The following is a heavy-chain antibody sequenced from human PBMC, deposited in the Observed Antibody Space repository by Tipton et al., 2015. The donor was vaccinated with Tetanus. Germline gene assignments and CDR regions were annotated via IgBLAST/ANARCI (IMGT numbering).Heavy chain of an antibody. CDR2: ITPIFGTT. D-gene: IGHD1-14*01. V-gene: IGHV1-69*01. CDR1: GGTFTNYA. Sequence: QLVQSGAEMKKPGSSVKVSCKASGGTFTNYALSWARQAPGQGLEWVGGITPIFGTTNSAPKFQGRVTITADESTNTAYMELSSLRSEDTAVYYCVRAPNRISRAYDYWGQGTQIIVSS. J-gene: IGHJ4*02. CDR3: VRAPNRISRAYDY.